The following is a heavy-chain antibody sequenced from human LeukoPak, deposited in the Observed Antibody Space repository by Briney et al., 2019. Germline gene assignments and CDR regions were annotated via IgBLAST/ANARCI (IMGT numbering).Heavy chain of an antibody. V-gene: IGHV4-59*08. Sequence: PSETLSLSCTVSGGSISSYYWSWMRQPPGKGLEWIGYIYYSGSTNYNPSLKSRVTISVDTSKNQFSLKLSSVTAADTAVYYCARTPSIAASAFDIWGQGTMVTVSS. D-gene: IGHD6-13*01. CDR1: GGSISSYY. J-gene: IGHJ3*02. CDR2: IYYSGST. CDR3: ARTPSIAASAFDI.